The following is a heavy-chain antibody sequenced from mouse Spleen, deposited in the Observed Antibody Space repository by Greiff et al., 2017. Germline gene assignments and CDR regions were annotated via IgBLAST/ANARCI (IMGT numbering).Heavy chain of an antibody. CDR2: ISNLAYSI. V-gene: IGHV5-15*01. CDR3: ARGGSSFYYFDY. J-gene: IGHJ2*01. CDR1: GFTFSDYG. D-gene: IGHD1-1*01. Sequence: EVQRVESGGGLVQPGGSLKLSCAASGFTFSDYGMAWVRQAPRKGPEWVAFISNLAYSIYYADTVTGRFTISRENAKNTLYLEMSSLRSEDTAMYYCARGGSSFYYFDYWGQGTTLTVSS.